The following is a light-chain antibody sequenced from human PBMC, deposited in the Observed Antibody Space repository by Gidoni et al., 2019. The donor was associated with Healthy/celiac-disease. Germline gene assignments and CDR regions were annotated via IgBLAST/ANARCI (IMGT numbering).Light chain of an antibody. J-gene: IGKJ4*01. CDR1: QGVSSY. CDR3: QQRSNWLT. CDR2: DAS. Sequence: EIALTQSPATLSLSPGERATLSCRASQGVSSYLAWYQQKPGQAPRLLIYDASNRAPGIPARFSGSGSGTDFTLTISSLEPEDFAVYYCQQRSNWLTFGGGTKVEIK. V-gene: IGKV3-11*01.